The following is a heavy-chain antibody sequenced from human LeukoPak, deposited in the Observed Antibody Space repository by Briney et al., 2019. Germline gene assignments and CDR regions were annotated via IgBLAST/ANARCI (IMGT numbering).Heavy chain of an antibody. CDR2: ISSSGSTI. CDR3: ARQGDYDSSDYYLPEGY. V-gene: IGHV3-11*01. CDR1: GFTFSDYY. D-gene: IGHD3-22*01. Sequence: PGGSLRLSCAASGFTFSDYYMSWIRQAPGKGLEWVSYISSSGSTIYYADSVKGRFTISRDNAKNSLYLQMNSLRAEDTAVYYCARQGDYDSSDYYLPEGYWGQGTLVTVSS. J-gene: IGHJ4*02.